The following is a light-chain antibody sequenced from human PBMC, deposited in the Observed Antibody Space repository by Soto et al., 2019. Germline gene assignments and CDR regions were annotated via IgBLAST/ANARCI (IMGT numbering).Light chain of an antibody. CDR1: QSVSSSY. Sequence: EIVLTQSPGTLSLSPGERATLSCSSSQSVSSSYLAWYQQKPGQAPRLLIYDASSRATGIPDRFSGSGSGTDFTLTISRLEPEDFAVYYCQQYGSSPTFGQGTKVEIK. V-gene: IGKV3-20*01. CDR2: DAS. CDR3: QQYGSSPT. J-gene: IGKJ1*01.